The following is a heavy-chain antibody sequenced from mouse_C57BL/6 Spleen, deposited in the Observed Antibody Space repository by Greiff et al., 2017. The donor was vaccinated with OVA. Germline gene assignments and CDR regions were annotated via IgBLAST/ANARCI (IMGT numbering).Heavy chain of an antibody. CDR1: GYAFSSYW. CDR3: ARRVRGTAQSYFDY. Sequence: QVQLQQSGAELVKPGASVKISCKASGYAFSSYWMNWVKQRPGKGLEWIGQIYPGDGDTNYNGKFKGKATLTADKSSSTAYMQLSSLTSEDSAVYFCARRVRGTAQSYFDYWGQGTTLTVSS. J-gene: IGHJ2*01. CDR2: IYPGDGDT. V-gene: IGHV1-80*01. D-gene: IGHD3-2*02.